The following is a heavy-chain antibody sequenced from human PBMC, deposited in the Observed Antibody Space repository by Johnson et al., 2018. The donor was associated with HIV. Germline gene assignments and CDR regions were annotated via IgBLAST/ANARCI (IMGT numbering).Heavy chain of an antibody. J-gene: IGHJ3*01. CDR3: VRGGLGYQNFHDPFDV. CDR1: GFRFDDYG. V-gene: IGHV3-20*04. Sequence: VQLVESGGGVVRPGGSLRLSCAVAGFRFDDYGMSWVRPAPGKGLEWISTINWNGGRTGYVDSLQGRFTISRDNAKNSLYLQMDSLRPEDTALYYCVRGGLGYQNFHDPFDVWGQGTVVTVSS. D-gene: IGHD3-16*02. CDR2: INWNGGRT.